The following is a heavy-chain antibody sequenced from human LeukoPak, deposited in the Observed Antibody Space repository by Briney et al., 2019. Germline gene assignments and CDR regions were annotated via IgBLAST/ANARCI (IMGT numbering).Heavy chain of an antibody. Sequence: SETLSLTCAVYGGSFSGYYWSWIRQPPGKALEWIGEINHSGSTNYNPSLKSLVTISVDTSKNQFSLKLSSVTAADTAVYYCARGGKYHRIPPRFDYWGQGTLVTVSS. CDR2: INHSGST. CDR1: GGSFSGYY. J-gene: IGHJ4*02. D-gene: IGHD2-21*01. V-gene: IGHV4-34*01. CDR3: ARGGKYHRIPPRFDY.